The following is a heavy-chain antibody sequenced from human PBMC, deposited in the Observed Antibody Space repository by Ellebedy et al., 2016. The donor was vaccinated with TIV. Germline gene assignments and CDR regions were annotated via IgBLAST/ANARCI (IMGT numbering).Heavy chain of an antibody. J-gene: IGHJ5*02. V-gene: IGHV4-59*08. Sequence: MPSETLSLTCTVSGGSISGSYWSWIRQPPGKGLEWIGNIYYSGNTKYNPSLQRRVTISVETSKNQFSLKLRSVTAADTALYYCARAHDEILPGRQERVNWFDPWGQGSRVTVSS. CDR3: ARAHDEILPGRQERVNWFDP. CDR1: GGSISGSY. CDR2: IYYSGNT. D-gene: IGHD1-1*01.